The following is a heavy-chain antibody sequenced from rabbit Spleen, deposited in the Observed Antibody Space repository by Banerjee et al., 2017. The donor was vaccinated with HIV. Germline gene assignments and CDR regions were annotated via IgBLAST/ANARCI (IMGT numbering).Heavy chain of an antibody. J-gene: IGHJ3*01. CDR1: GFSFSSSYY. D-gene: IGHD2-1*01. Sequence: QEQLVESGGGLVQPEGSLTLTCTASGFSFSSSYYMSWVRQAPGKGLEWIGCINTSNGNTWYASWVNGRFTISKTSSTTVTLQMTSLTAADTATYFCARSLNGATDLTRLDLWGPGTLVTVS. CDR2: INTSNGNT. V-gene: IGHV1S45*01. CDR3: ARSLNGATDLTRLDL.